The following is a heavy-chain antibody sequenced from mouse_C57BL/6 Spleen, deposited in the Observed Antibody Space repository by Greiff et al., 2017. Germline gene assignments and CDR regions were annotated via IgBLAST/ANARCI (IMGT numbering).Heavy chain of an antibody. CDR3: ARDEGGNYGFAY. CDR2: INYDGSST. D-gene: IGHD2-1*01. V-gene: IGHV5-16*01. J-gene: IGHJ3*01. Sequence: EVKLVESEGGLVQPGSSMKLSCTASGFTFSDYYMAWVRQVPEKGLEWVANINYDGSSTYYLDSLKSRFIISRDNAKNILYLQMSSLKSEDTATYYCARDEGGNYGFAYWGQGTLVTVSA. CDR1: GFTFSDYY.